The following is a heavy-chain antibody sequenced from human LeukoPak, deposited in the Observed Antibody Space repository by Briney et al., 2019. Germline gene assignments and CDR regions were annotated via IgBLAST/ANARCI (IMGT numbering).Heavy chain of an antibody. V-gene: IGHV4-34*01. CDR3: ARDGITIFGVVSKSRGYYYYGMGV. J-gene: IGHJ6*02. CDR2: INHSGST. Sequence: PSETLSLTCAVYGGSFSGYYWSWIRQPPGKGLEWIGEINHSGSTNYNPSLKSRVTISVDTSKNQFSLKLSSVTAADTAVYYCARDGITIFGVVSKSRGYYYYGMGVWGQGTTVTVSS. D-gene: IGHD3-3*01. CDR1: GGSFSGYY.